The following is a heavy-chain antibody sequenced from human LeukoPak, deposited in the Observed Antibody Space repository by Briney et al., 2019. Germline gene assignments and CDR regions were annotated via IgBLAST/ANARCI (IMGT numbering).Heavy chain of an antibody. CDR3: ARVRDGFNSSPFDY. CDR2: IYHSGST. Sequence: SWVRQPPGKGLEWIGEIYHSGSTNYNPSLKSRVTISVDKSKNHFSLKLRSVTAADTAVYYCARVRDGFNSSPFDYWGQGTLVTVSS. V-gene: IGHV4-4*02. J-gene: IGHJ4*02. D-gene: IGHD5-24*01.